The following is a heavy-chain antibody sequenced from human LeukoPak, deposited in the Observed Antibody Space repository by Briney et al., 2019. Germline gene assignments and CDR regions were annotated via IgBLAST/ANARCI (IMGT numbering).Heavy chain of an antibody. CDR2: ISGSGGST. CDR3: ARYGSGSYWYYYYYMDV. CDR1: GFTFSSYG. V-gene: IGHV3-23*01. J-gene: IGHJ6*03. D-gene: IGHD3-10*01. Sequence: PGGSLRLSCAASGFTFSSYGMSWVRQAPGKGLEWVSAISGSGGSTYYADSVKGRFTISRDNAKNSLYLQMNSLRAEDTALYYCARYGSGSYWYYYYYMDVWGKGTTVTVSS.